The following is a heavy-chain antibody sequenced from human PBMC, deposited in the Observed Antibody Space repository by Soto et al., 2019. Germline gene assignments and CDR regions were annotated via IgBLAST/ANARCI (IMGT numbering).Heavy chain of an antibody. V-gene: IGHV1-18*01. Sequence: ASVRVSCKASGYTFTSYGISWVRQAPGQGLEWMGWISAYNGNTNYAQKLQGRVTMTPDTSTSTAYMELRSLRSDDTAVYYCARDVYCSGGSCYSELGDAFDIWGQGTMVTVSS. J-gene: IGHJ3*02. D-gene: IGHD2-15*01. CDR3: ARDVYCSGGSCYSELGDAFDI. CDR2: ISAYNGNT. CDR1: GYTFTSYG.